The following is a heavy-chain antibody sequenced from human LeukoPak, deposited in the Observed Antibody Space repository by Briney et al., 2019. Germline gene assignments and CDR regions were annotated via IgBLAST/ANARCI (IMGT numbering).Heavy chain of an antibody. J-gene: IGHJ4*02. CDR1: GFTFSDYA. V-gene: IGHV4-34*01. D-gene: IGHD3-10*01. Sequence: GSLRLSCAASGFTFSDYAMSWIRQPPGKGLEWIGEINHSGSTNYNPSLKSRVTISVDTSKNQFSLKLSSVTAADTAVYYCARRLWFGDTPLDYWGQGTLVTVSS. CDR2: INHSGST. CDR3: ARRLWFGDTPLDY.